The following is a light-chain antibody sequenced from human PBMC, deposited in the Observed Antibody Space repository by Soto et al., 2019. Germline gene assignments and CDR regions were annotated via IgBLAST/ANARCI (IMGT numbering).Light chain of an antibody. CDR3: GTLDSSLRAVV. J-gene: IGLJ2*01. CDR2: DNN. Sequence: QSVLTQPPSVSAAPGQKVTISCSGSSSNIGNNYVSWYQQLPGTAPKLLIYDNNKRPSGIPDRFSGSKSGTSATLGITGLQTGDEADYYCGTLDSSLRAVVFGGGTKLTVL. CDR1: SSNIGNNY. V-gene: IGLV1-51*01.